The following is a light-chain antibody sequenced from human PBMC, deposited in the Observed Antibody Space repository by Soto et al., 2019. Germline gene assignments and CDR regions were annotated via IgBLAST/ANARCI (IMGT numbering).Light chain of an antibody. CDR1: QSVSSN. CDR3: QQYGSSFPQT. V-gene: IGKV3-20*01. J-gene: IGKJ1*01. CDR2: GAS. Sequence: EIVMTQSPATLSVSPWERATLSCRASQSVSSNLAWYQHKPGQAPRLLIYGASNRATGIPDRFSGSGSGTDFTLTISRLEPEDFAVYYCQQYGSSFPQTFGQGTKVDIK.